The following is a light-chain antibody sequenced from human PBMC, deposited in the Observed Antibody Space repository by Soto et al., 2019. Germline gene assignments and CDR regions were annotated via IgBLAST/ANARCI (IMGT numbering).Light chain of an antibody. CDR2: DAS. Sequence: VLKESAATLSLSPGERATLSCRACLNVNSYLAWYQQYPGQAPRLLIYDASNRAAGIPARFSGSGSGTDFTLTISSLEPEDFAVYYCQEHGSSPRTFGQGTKVAIK. CDR1: LNVNSY. CDR3: QEHGSSPRT. V-gene: IGKV3-11*01. J-gene: IGKJ1*01.